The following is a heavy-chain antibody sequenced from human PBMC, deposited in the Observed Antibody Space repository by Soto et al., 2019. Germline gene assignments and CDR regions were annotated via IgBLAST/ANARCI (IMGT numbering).Heavy chain of an antibody. CDR1: GGSISSSSHY. J-gene: IGHJ4*02. V-gene: IGHV4-39*01. CDR2: VYHSGTT. D-gene: IGHD5-12*01. CDR3: ARRGAYSGYDTQLGFDY. Sequence: QLQLQESGPGLVKPSETLSLTCTVSGGSISSSSHYWGWIRQPPGKGLEWIGSVYHSGTTYYNPSLKSRPTISVDTSKNQFSLRLSSVTAADTAVYYCARRGAYSGYDTQLGFDYWGQGTLVTVSS.